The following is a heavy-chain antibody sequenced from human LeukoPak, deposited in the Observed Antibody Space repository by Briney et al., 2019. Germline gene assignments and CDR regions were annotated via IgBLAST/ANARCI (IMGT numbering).Heavy chain of an antibody. V-gene: IGHV1-8*01. J-gene: IGHJ6*03. D-gene: IGHD6-6*01. CDR2: MNPNSGNT. CDR3: AREYSSSNYYYYMDI. Sequence: ASVKVPCKASGYTFTSYDINWVRQATGQGLEWMGWMNPNSGNTGYAQKFQGRVTMTRNTSIRTAYMELSSLRSEDTAVYYCAREYSSSNYYYYMDIWGKGTTVTVSS. CDR1: GYTFTSYD.